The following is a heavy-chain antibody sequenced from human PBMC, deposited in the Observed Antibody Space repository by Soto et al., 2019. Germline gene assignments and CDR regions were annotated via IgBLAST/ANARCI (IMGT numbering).Heavy chain of an antibody. Sequence: QVQLVESGGSVVQPGRSLRLSCAASGFTFSSYGMHWVRQAPGKGLEWVTGILYDGSDKYYADSVKGRFTISRENSKNAVYLQMNSLRTEDSAVYYCAKAGGGFGDFVHHWGQGTPVTVSS. CDR1: GFTFSSYG. CDR2: ILYDGSDK. J-gene: IGHJ4*02. D-gene: IGHD3-10*01. CDR3: AKAGGGFGDFVHH. V-gene: IGHV3-30*18.